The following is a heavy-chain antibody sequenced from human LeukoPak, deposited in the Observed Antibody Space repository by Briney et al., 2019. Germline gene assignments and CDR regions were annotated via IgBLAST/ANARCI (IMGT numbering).Heavy chain of an antibody. V-gene: IGHV3-33*01. J-gene: IGHJ4*02. D-gene: IGHD2-15*01. CDR3: ARDQQRFCSGGTCYLGFEY. CDR1: GFTFHNYG. CDR2: IWYDGSNT. Sequence: GGSLRLSCAASGFTFHNYGMHWVRQAPGKGLEWVALIWYDGSNTYYADSVKGRFTISRENSNNTLYLQMNRLRAEDTAVYYCARDQQRFCSGGTCYLGFEYWGQGILVIVSS.